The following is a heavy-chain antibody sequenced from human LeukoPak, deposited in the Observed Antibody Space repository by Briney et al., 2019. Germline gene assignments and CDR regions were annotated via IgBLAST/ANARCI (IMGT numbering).Heavy chain of an antibody. V-gene: IGHV3-23*01. Sequence: GGSLRLSCAVSGITLSNYGMSWVRQAPGKGLEWVAGISGSGGATNYADSVKGRFTISRDNPKNTLYLQMNSLRAEDTAVYYCAKAGIAVPATPEYCGQGTQVTVSS. CDR1: GITLSNYG. D-gene: IGHD6-19*01. CDR2: ISGSGGAT. J-gene: IGHJ4*02. CDR3: AKAGIAVPATPEY.